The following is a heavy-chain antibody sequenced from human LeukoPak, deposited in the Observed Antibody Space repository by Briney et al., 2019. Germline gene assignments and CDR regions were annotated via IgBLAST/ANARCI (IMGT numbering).Heavy chain of an antibody. J-gene: IGHJ4*02. D-gene: IGHD2-21*02. Sequence: PGGSVRLFCAASGFTFSSYSMIWVRQAPGKGLEWVSYISGSSGTIYYADSVKGRFTISRDNAKNSLYLQMNSLRAEDTTVYYCARLPYCGGDCYLTIDYWGQGTLVTVSS. CDR3: ARLPYCGGDCYLTIDY. CDR1: GFTFSSYS. CDR2: ISGSSGTI. V-gene: IGHV3-48*01.